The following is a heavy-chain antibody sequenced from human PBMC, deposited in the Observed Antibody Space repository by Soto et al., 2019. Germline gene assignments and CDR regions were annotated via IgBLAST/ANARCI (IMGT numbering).Heavy chain of an antibody. Sequence: SETLSLTCAVYGGSFSGDYWSWIRQPPGKGLEWIGEINGRGSTKYNPSLKSRVSMSVDPSKNQFSLKLTSVTAADTAVYYCARQGDSTMAIFDYWGQGGLVTVSS. CDR1: GGSFSGDY. CDR3: ARQGDSTMAIFDY. D-gene: IGHD5-18*01. V-gene: IGHV4-34*01. J-gene: IGHJ4*02. CDR2: INGRGST.